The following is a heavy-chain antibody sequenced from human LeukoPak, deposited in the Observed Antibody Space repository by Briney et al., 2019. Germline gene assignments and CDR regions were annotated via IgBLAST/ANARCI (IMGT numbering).Heavy chain of an antibody. CDR2: IIPILGIA. J-gene: IGHJ4*02. CDR3: ARGGQEANWGSTRY. Sequence: SVKVSRKASGGTFSSYTISWVRQAPGQGLEWMGRIIPILGIANYAQKFQGRVTITADKSTSTAYMELSSLRSEDTAVYYRARGGQEANWGSTRYWGQGTLVTVSS. D-gene: IGHD7-27*01. CDR1: GGTFSSYT. V-gene: IGHV1-69*02.